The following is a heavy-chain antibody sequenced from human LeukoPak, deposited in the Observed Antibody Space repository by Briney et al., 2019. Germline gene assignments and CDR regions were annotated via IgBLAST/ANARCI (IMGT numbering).Heavy chain of an antibody. J-gene: IGHJ4*02. D-gene: IGHD1-26*01. V-gene: IGHV4-59*12. Sequence: SETLSLTRTVSGGAISSSYWSWIRQPPGKGLEWIGYIYYSGSTNYNPSLKSRVTISVDTSKSQFSLKLSSVTAADTAVYYCAREYIVGATIYYFDYWGQGTLVTVSS. CDR2: IYYSGST. CDR1: GGAISSSY. CDR3: AREYIVGATIYYFDY.